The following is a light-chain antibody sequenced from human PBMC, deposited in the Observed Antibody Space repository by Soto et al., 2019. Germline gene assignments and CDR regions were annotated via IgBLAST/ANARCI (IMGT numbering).Light chain of an antibody. J-gene: IGKJ1*01. CDR1: QSVSSY. Sequence: EIGLTQSPATLSLSPGERATLSCRASQSVSSYLAWYQQKPGQAPRLLIYDASNRATGIPARFSGSGSGTDFTLTISSLEPEEFTVYYCQQRSNWPCTFGKENKVAIK. CDR3: QQRSNWPCT. CDR2: DAS. V-gene: IGKV3-11*01.